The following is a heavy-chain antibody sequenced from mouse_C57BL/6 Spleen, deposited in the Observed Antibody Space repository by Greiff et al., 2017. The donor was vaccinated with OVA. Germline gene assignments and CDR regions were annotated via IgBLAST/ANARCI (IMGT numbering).Heavy chain of an antibody. CDR2: ISYDGSN. J-gene: IGHJ2*01. V-gene: IGHV3-6*01. Sequence: EVKLMESGPGLVKPSQSLSLTCSVTGYSITSGYYWNWIRQFPGNKLEWMGYISYDGSNNYNPSLKNRISITRDTSKNQFFLKLNSVTTEDTATYYCARVGVLRYYFDYWGQGTTLTVSS. CDR3: ARVGVLRYYFDY. D-gene: IGHD1-1*01. CDR1: GYSITSGYY.